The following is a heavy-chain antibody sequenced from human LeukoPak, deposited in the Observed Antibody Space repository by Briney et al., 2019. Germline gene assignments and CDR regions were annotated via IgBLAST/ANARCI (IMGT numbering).Heavy chain of an antibody. CDR3: VRAGSSSLSHFDY. J-gene: IGHJ4*02. D-gene: IGHD6-13*01. Sequence: SQTLSLTCAISGDSVSSNSATWNWIRQSPLRGLEWLGRTYYRSEWYNDYAVSVKSRISINPDTSKNQFSLQLNSVTPEDTAVYYCVRAGSSSLSHFDYWGQGTLVTVSS. V-gene: IGHV6-1*01. CDR1: GDSVSSNSAT. CDR2: TYYRSEWYN.